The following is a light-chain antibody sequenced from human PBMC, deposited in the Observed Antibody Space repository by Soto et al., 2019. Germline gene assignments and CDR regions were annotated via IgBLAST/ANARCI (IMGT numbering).Light chain of an antibody. V-gene: IGKV3-20*01. J-gene: IGKJ1*01. CDR2: GVS. CDR1: QSVTSNY. CDR3: QVYGSSPKT. Sequence: EIVLTQSPGTLSLSPGERATLSCRASQSVTSNYLAWFQQKPGQAPRLLIYGVSTRDTGIPDRFSGSGAGTDFTLTISRLEPGDFAVYYCQVYGSSPKTFGQGTKVEFK.